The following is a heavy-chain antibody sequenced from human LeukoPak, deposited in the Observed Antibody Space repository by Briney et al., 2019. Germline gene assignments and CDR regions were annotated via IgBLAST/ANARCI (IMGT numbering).Heavy chain of an antibody. D-gene: IGHD4-17*01. CDR1: GFTFSSYA. CDR2: ISGSGGST. J-gene: IGHJ6*02. V-gene: IGHV3-23*01. CDR3: AREGDYGDYGYYYYGMDV. Sequence: GGSLRLSCAASGFTFSSYAMSWVRQAPGKGLEWVSAISGSGGSTYYADSVKGRFTISRDNSKNTLYLQMNSLRAEDTAVYYCAREGDYGDYGYYYYGMDVWGQGTTVTVSS.